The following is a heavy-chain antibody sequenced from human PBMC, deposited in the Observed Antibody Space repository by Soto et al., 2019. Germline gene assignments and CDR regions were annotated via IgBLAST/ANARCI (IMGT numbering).Heavy chain of an antibody. D-gene: IGHD1-1*01. Sequence: WGSLSLSCAASGFTFSNYFIHWVRQVPGEGLVWVSRMSGDGKTISYADSVKGRFTISRDNAKNTLYLQMNSLRVEDTAVYYCARAYVPGIAGFDPWGQGTLVTVSS. CDR3: ARAYVPGIAGFDP. CDR1: GFTFSNYF. CDR2: MSGDGKTI. J-gene: IGHJ5*02. V-gene: IGHV3-74*01.